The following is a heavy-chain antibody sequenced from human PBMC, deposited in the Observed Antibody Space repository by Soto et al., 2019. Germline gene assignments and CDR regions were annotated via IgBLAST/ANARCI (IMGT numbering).Heavy chain of an antibody. D-gene: IGHD2-15*01. CDR2: ISAHNVNT. V-gene: IGHV1-18*01. Sequence: QVHLVQSGAEVKKPGASVKVSCKGSGYAFTTYGITWVRQAPGQGLEWMGWISAHNVNTNYAQKLQGRVTVTRDTSTSTAYMELRSLRSDDTAVYYCARWWYGDYWGQGARVTVSS. CDR3: ARWWYGDY. J-gene: IGHJ4*02. CDR1: GYAFTTYG.